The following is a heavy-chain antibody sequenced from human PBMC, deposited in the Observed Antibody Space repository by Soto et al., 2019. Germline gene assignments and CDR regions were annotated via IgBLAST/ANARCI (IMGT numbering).Heavy chain of an antibody. V-gene: IGHV4-4*02. D-gene: IGHD4-4*01. CDR2: VYHSGST. J-gene: IGHJ3*01. CDR1: GGSISSSDW. Sequence: PSETLSLTCAVSGGSISSSDWGSWVRQPAGKGLEWIGEVYHSGSTNDNPSLKSRVTISVDKSKNRFSLKLNSVTAADTAVYYCARRGDDYSNHVGPFDFWGQGTMVTVSS. CDR3: ARRGDDYSNHVGPFDF.